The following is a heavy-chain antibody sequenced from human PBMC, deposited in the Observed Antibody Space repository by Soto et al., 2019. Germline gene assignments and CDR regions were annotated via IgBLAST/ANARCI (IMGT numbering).Heavy chain of an antibody. D-gene: IGHD5-18*01. CDR3: ARPVETAAVRPTGWFFDL. CDR1: GGTFNNYA. V-gene: IGHV1-69*06. J-gene: IGHJ2*01. Sequence: QVQLVQSGAEVKEPGSSVKVSCKASGGTFNNYAITWVRQAPGQGLEWMGGIIPMFGSTTYAQKFQGRVTITADKSTNTAYMQMYGLRSEDTAVYYCARPVETAAVRPTGWFFDLWGRGTLVTVSS. CDR2: IIPMFGST.